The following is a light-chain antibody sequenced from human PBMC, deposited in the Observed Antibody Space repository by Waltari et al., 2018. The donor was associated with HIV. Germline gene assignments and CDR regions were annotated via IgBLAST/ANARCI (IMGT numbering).Light chain of an antibody. J-gene: IGKJ4*01. CDR2: DAS. CDR3: QHADSFPHT. CDR1: RGINRR. Sequence: DIQMAQSPSAVSASVGDSVAITCRASRGINRRLALYQHKPGRAPKLLMYDASRLDSGVPLRFNGSVSGSEFTLTITNLQPEDFGLYYCQHADSFPHTFGGGTKV. V-gene: IGKV1-12*01.